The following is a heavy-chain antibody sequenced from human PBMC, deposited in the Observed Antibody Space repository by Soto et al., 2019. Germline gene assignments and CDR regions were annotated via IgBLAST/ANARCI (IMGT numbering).Heavy chain of an antibody. D-gene: IGHD1-7*01. CDR2: ISYSGGST. CDR3: ARGLITGTIPY. J-gene: IGHJ4*02. V-gene: IGHV3-23*01. CDR1: GFTLSSYA. Sequence: GGSLRLSCAASGFTLSSYAMSWVRQAPGKGLEWVSDISYSGGSTYYANSVKGRFTISRDNAKNSLYLQMNSLRAEDTAVYYCARGLITGTIPYWGQGTLVTVSS.